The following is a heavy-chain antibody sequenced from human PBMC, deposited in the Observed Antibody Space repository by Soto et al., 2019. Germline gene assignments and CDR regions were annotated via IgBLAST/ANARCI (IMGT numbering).Heavy chain of an antibody. CDR1: GFTFSDYY. J-gene: IGHJ4*02. V-gene: IGHV3-11*01. Sequence: GGSLRLSCAASGFTFSDYYMSWIRQAPGKGLEWVSYISSSGSTIYYADSVKGRFTISRDNAKNSLYLQMNSLRAEDTAVYYCAREAYDILTGYPEYYFDYWGQGTLVTVSS. D-gene: IGHD3-9*01. CDR2: ISSSGSTI. CDR3: AREAYDILTGYPEYYFDY.